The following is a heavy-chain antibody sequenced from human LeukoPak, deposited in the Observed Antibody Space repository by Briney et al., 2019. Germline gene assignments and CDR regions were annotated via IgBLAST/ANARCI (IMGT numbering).Heavy chain of an antibody. J-gene: IGHJ4*02. V-gene: IGHV3-7*01. D-gene: IGHD4-11*01. CDR3: AREGLPYSGDH. CDR1: GFSFSTYW. Sequence: GGSLRLSCAASGFSFSTYWMRWARPTPRKRLEWVANIKGDGSEINYVDSVKGRFTISRDNAKNSLSLQMNSLTADDTGVYYCAREGLPYSGDHWGQGTLVTVSS. CDR2: IKGDGSEI.